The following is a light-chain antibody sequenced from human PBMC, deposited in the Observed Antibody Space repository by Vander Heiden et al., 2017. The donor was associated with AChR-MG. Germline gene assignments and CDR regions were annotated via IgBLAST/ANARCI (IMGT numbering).Light chain of an antibody. V-gene: IGLV2-14*01. Sequence: ALTQPAPVSGSPSQSITIPCAGPSGGIGGYGYGSWYQQHPGMAPKLMIYEVPTRPSGVANRFSGSRSGNTASLTISGLQAEDEAHYYCTSYTSSTTWVFGGGTKLTVL. J-gene: IGLJ3*02. CDR2: EVP. CDR1: SGGIGGYGY. CDR3: TSYTSSTTWV.